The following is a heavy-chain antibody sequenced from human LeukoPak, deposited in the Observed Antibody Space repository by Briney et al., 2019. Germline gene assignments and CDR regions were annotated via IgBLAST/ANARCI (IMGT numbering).Heavy chain of an antibody. V-gene: IGHV4-61*02. D-gene: IGHD6-13*01. J-gene: IGHJ4*02. Sequence: SSETLSLTCTVSGGSISSGSYYWSWIRQPAGKGLEWIGRIYTSGSTNYNPSLKSRVTISVDTSKNQFSLKLSSVTAADTAVYYCARDSSSVDYWGQGTLVTVSS. CDR2: IYTSGST. CDR3: ARDSSSVDY. CDR1: GGSISSGSYY.